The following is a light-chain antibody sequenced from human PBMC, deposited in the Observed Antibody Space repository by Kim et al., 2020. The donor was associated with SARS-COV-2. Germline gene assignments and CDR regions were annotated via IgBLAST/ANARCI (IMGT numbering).Light chain of an antibody. CDR2: DDN. CDR1: SGSIASNY. J-gene: IGLJ2*01. V-gene: IGLV6-57*03. Sequence: GKTVTFSCTRSSGSIASNYVQWYQQRPGSAPTTVIYDDNQRPSGVPDRFSGSIDSSSNSASLTISGLKTEDEADYYCQSYDSTNVVFGGGTQLTVL. CDR3: QSYDSTNVV.